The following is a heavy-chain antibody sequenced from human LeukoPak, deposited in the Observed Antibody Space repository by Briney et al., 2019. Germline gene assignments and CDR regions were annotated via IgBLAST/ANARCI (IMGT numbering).Heavy chain of an antibody. Sequence: SETLSLTCTVSGGSMNSYYWSWIRQPPGQGLEWIGYIYYSGITNYNPSLKSRVTMSVDTSKNQFSLKLSSVTAADTAVYYCARALLGGGRAYYFDYWGQGTLVTVSS. J-gene: IGHJ4*02. CDR1: GGSMNSYY. CDR2: IYYSGIT. D-gene: IGHD1-26*01. CDR3: ARALLGGGRAYYFDY. V-gene: IGHV4-59*12.